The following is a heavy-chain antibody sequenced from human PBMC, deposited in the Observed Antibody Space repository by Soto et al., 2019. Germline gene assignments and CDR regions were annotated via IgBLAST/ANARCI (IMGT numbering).Heavy chain of an antibody. Sequence: GGSLRLSCAASGFTFSSYGMHWVRQAPGKGLEWVAVISYDGSNKYYADSVKGRFTISRDNSKNTLYLQMNSLRAEDTAVYYCAKDRSDPGDAFDIWGQGTMVTVSS. J-gene: IGHJ3*02. CDR1: GFTFSSYG. V-gene: IGHV3-30*18. CDR2: ISYDGSNK. CDR3: AKDRSDPGDAFDI.